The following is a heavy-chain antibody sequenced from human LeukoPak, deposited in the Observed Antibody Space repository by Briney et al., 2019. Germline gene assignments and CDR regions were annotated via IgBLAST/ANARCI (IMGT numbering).Heavy chain of an antibody. V-gene: IGHV4-59*01. CDR2: IYNSGST. D-gene: IGHD5-12*01. CDR3: ARSLWLRLFDY. J-gene: IGHJ4*02. CDR1: GGSISSYY. Sequence: SETLSLTCTVSGGSISSYYWSWIRQPPGKGLEWIGYIYNSGSTNYNPSLKSRVTISVDTSKNQFSLKLSSVTAADTAVYYCARSLWLRLFDYWGQGTLVTVSS.